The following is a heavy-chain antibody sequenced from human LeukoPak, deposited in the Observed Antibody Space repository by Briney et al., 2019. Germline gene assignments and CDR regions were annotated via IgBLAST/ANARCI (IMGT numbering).Heavy chain of an antibody. Sequence: VASVKVSCKASGYTFTGYYIHWVRQAPGQGLEWMGWINPNSGGTNYAQKFQGRVTMTRDTSISTAYMELNRLRSDDTAVYYCARDLVVVPAAMGGMDVWGQGTTVTVSS. D-gene: IGHD2-2*01. V-gene: IGHV1-2*02. CDR3: ARDLVVVPAAMGGMDV. J-gene: IGHJ6*02. CDR2: INPNSGGT. CDR1: GYTFTGYY.